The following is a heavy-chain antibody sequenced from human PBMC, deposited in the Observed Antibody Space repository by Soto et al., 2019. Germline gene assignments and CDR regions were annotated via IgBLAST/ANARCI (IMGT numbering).Heavy chain of an antibody. CDR3: ARGGSQYCSGGSCYSFYDYYGMDV. J-gene: IGHJ6*02. CDR2: MNPNSGNT. V-gene: IGHV1-8*01. D-gene: IGHD2-15*01. Sequence: QVQLVQSGAEVKKPGASVKVSCKASGYTFTSYDINWVRQATGQGLEWMGWMNPNSGNTGYAQKFQGRVTMTRNTSISTAYIELSILRSEDTAVYYWARGGSQYCSGGSCYSFYDYYGMDVWGQGTTVTVSS. CDR1: GYTFTSYD.